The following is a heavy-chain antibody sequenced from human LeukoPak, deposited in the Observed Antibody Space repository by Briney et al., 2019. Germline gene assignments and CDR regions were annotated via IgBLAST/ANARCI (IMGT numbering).Heavy chain of an antibody. Sequence: GGSLRLSCAASGFTFSSYGMHWVRQAPGKGLEWVAVISYDGSNKYYADSVKGRFTISRDNSKNTLYLQMNGLRAEDTAVYYCAKDTYYYDSSGYYRTSAFDIWGQGTMVTVSS. CDR2: ISYDGSNK. V-gene: IGHV3-30*18. J-gene: IGHJ3*02. CDR1: GFTFSSYG. D-gene: IGHD3-22*01. CDR3: AKDTYYYDSSGYYRTSAFDI.